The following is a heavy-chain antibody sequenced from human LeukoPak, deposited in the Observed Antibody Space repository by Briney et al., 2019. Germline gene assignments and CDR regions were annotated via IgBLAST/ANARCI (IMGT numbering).Heavy chain of an antibody. CDR3: ASGELDSLYYFDY. CDR1: GFTFSTYL. CDR2: IHGDGIST. Sequence: GGSLRLSCAASGFTFSTYLMHWVRQAPGKGLVWVSRIHGDGISTTYADSVKGRFTISRDNAKNTLYLQMNSLRAEDTAVYFCASGELDSLYYFDYWGQGTLVTVSS. J-gene: IGHJ4*02. D-gene: IGHD1-1*01. V-gene: IGHV3-74*01.